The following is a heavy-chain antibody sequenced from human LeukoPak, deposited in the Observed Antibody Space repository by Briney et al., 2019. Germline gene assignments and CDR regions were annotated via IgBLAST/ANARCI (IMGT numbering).Heavy chain of an antibody. CDR1: GGSIRTFY. CDR2: IYTSGST. D-gene: IGHD3-22*01. V-gene: IGHV4-4*07. Sequence: SETLSLTCTVSGGSIRTFYWSWIRQPAGKGLEYIGRIYTSGSTNYNPSLKSRVTMSIDTSKNQFSPKLSSVTAADTAVYYCARDRRGSGYYTDYWGQGTLVTVSS. CDR3: ARDRRGSGYYTDY. J-gene: IGHJ4*02.